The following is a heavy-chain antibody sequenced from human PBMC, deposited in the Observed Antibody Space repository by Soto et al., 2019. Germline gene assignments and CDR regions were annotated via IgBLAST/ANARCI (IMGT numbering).Heavy chain of an antibody. J-gene: IGHJ4*02. Sequence: QVQLVQSGPELKKPGAAVRVSCKASGYTFNTYGLSWVRQAPGQGLEWMGWISTYTGNRDYPQRFQGRVTMETDTSTSTTYLDLRSLTSEDTAVYYCVNDVSVSSGSFGGYWGQGTLVTVSS. D-gene: IGHD3-10*01. CDR1: GYTFNTYG. CDR3: VNDVSVSSGSFGGY. V-gene: IGHV1-18*01. CDR2: ISTYTGNR.